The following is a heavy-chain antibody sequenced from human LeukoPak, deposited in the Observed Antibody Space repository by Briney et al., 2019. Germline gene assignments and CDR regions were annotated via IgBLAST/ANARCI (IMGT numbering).Heavy chain of an antibody. CDR1: GYTFTNYG. J-gene: IGHJ4*02. CDR3: ARDLDQYSGRFGGFGHDF. Sequence: VASVKVSCKASGYTFTNYGINWVRQAPGQGLEWMGWISAYNGNTNYAQKLQGRVTMTTDTSTSTAYMELRSLRSDGTAVYYCARDLDQYSGRFGGFGHDFWGQGTLVTVSS. V-gene: IGHV1-18*01. CDR2: ISAYNGNT. D-gene: IGHD1-26*01.